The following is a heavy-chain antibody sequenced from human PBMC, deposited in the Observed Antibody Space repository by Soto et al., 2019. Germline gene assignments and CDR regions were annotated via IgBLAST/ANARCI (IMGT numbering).Heavy chain of an antibody. CDR1: GGSISSGGYY. Sequence: QVQLQESGPGLVKPSQTLSLTCTVSGGSISSGGYYWTWIRQHQGKGLEWIGYIYYSGSTYYHPSLKSRVTISVDTSKNQFSLKLGSVTAADTAVYYCARAGPIAVASPYYFAYWGQGTLVSVSS. CDR3: ARAGPIAVASPYYFAY. J-gene: IGHJ4*02. V-gene: IGHV4-31*03. D-gene: IGHD6-19*01. CDR2: IYYSGST.